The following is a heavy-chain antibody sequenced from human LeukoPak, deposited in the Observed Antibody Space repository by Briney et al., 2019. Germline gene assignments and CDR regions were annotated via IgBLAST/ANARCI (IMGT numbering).Heavy chain of an antibody. CDR3: ARYEQWLAFDY. V-gene: IGHV4-59*08. D-gene: IGHD6-19*01. J-gene: IGHJ4*02. CDR1: GGSISSYY. CDR2: IYYSGST. Sequence: SETLSLTCTVSGGSISSYYWSWIRQPPGKGLEWIGYIYYSGSTYYNPSLKSRVTISVDTSKNQFSLKLSSVTAADTAVYYCARYEQWLAFDYWGQGTLVTVSS.